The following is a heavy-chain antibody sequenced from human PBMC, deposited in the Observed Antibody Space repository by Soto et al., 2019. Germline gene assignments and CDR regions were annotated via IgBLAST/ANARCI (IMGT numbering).Heavy chain of an antibody. D-gene: IGHD3-10*01. CDR2: ISAYNGNT. CDR3: ARVTAITVTPGSSGLGYYYGMDV. Sequence: GASVKVSCKASGYTFTSYGISWVRQAPGQGLEWMGWISAYNGNTNYAQKLQGRVTMTTDTSTSTAYMELRSLRSDDTAVYYCARVTAITVTPGSSGLGYYYGMDVWGQGTTVTVSS. J-gene: IGHJ6*02. V-gene: IGHV1-18*01. CDR1: GYTFTSYG.